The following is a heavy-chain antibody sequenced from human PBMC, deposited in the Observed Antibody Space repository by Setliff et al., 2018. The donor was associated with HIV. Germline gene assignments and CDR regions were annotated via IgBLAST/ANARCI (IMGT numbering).Heavy chain of an antibody. J-gene: IGHJ4*02. CDR2: IFYSGHT. D-gene: IGHD6-13*01. CDR3: ARGVAAAGL. Sequence: TSETLSLTCTVSGGSISSSSYYWAWIRQPPGKGLEWIGNIFYSGHTFYNPSLRSRVTISVDTSKNQFSLKLSSVTAADTALYYCARGVAAAGLWGQGTLVTVSS. V-gene: IGHV4-39*07. CDR1: GGSISSSSYY.